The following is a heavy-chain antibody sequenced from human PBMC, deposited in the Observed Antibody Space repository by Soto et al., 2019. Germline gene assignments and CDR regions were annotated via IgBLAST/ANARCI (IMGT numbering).Heavy chain of an antibody. CDR1: GASISGFY. CDR3: VRDGTKTLREWFAP. CDR2: IYATGTT. Sequence: PSETLSLTXTVSGASISGFYWNWIRKSAGKGLEWIGRIYATGTTDYNPSLKSRVMMSVDTSKKQFSLKLRSVTAADTALYYCVRDGTKTLREWFAPWGHGISVTVSS. V-gene: IGHV4-4*07. J-gene: IGHJ5*02. D-gene: IGHD1-1*01.